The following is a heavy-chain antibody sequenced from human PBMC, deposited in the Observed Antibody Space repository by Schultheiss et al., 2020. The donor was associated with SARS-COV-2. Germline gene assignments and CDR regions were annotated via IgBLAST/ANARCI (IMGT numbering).Heavy chain of an antibody. CDR3: ASAQLVGYGMDV. CDR1: GYTFTDYY. CDR2: INPKTGAT. Sequence: ASVKVSCKTSGYTFTDYYMHWVRRAPGQGLEWVGRINPKTGATNYAQKFQARVTMTRETSITTAYMELSGLRSDDTAVYYCASAQLVGYGMDVWGQGTTVTVSS. D-gene: IGHD6-6*01. V-gene: IGHV1-2*06. J-gene: IGHJ6*02.